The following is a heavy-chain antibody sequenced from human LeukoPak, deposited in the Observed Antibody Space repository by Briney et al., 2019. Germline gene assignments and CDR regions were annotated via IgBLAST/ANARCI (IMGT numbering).Heavy chain of an antibody. CDR2: ISNRGST. CDR3: ARATRITIFGVVRGYWFDP. CDR1: GFTFSSYS. J-gene: IGHJ5*02. D-gene: IGHD3-3*01. Sequence: GSLRLSCAASGFTFSSYSMNWIRQPPGKGLEWIGYISNRGSTNYNPSLKSRVTISEDTSKNQFSLKLSSVTAADTAVYYCARATRITIFGVVRGYWFDPWGQGTLVTVSS. V-gene: IGHV4-59*01.